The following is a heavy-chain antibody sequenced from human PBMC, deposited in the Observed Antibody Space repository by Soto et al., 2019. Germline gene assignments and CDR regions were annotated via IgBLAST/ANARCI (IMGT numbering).Heavy chain of an antibody. CDR2: MYSGGNT. Sequence: QLQLQESGPGLVKPSETLSLTCTVSGGSFSSSTYYWGWIRQPPGKGLEWIGSMYSGGNTYYNPSRKSRVTVSVDTTKNHCALKLTSVTAADTAMYYCARQPYDSTGYYYGAWGQGTLVTVSS. CDR3: ARQPYDSTGYYYGA. CDR1: GGSFSSSTYY. D-gene: IGHD3-22*01. V-gene: IGHV4-39*01. J-gene: IGHJ5*02.